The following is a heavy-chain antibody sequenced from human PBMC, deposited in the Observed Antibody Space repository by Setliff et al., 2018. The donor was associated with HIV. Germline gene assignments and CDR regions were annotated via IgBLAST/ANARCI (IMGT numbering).Heavy chain of an antibody. Sequence: NPSETLSLTCSVSGGSISSGTYYWSWIRQLPGKGLEWIGYIYYSGSTYYNPSLRSRVTISLDTSKNHYSLNLTSVTAADTAVYYCARAAWDYYDTTLLGGSFDPWGQGTLVTVS. V-gene: IGHV4-31*03. D-gene: IGHD3-22*01. CDR3: ARAAWDYYDTTLLGGSFDP. J-gene: IGHJ5*02. CDR1: GGSISSGTYY. CDR2: IYYSGST.